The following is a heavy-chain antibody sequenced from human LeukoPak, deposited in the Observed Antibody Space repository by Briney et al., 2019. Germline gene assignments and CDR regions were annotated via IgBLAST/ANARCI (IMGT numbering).Heavy chain of an antibody. J-gene: IGHJ6*03. V-gene: IGHV3-23*01. Sequence: HPGGSLRLSCAASGFTFSSYATSWVRQAPGKGLEWVAFVGASSGSTYYADSVKGRFSISRDNAKNTLYLQMNSLRAEDTAVYYCAKDDAGYCSGGSCYRWYYMDVWGKGTTVTVSS. D-gene: IGHD2-15*01. CDR2: VGASSGST. CDR1: GFTFSSYA. CDR3: AKDDAGYCSGGSCYRWYYMDV.